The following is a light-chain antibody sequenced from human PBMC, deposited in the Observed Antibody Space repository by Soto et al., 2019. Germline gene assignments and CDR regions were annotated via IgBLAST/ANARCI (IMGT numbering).Light chain of an antibody. V-gene: IGKV1-39*01. Sequence: DLQMTQSPSSLSASVGDRVTITCRASQSISSYLNWYQQKPGKAPKLLIYAASSLQSGVPSRFSGSGSGTDFTLTISSLQPEDFATYYCQQSYNTPPTFGQGTKVEVK. CDR1: QSISSY. J-gene: IGKJ1*01. CDR3: QQSYNTPPT. CDR2: AAS.